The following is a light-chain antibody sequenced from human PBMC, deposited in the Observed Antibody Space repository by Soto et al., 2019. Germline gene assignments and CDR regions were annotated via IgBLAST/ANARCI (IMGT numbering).Light chain of an antibody. Sequence: AIRMTKSPSSFSASTGDRVTITCRASQGISSYLAWYQQKPGKAPKLLIYAASTLQSGVPSRFSGSGSGTDFTLTISCLQSEDFATYYCQQYYSYPLTFGGGTKVEIK. J-gene: IGKJ4*01. CDR3: QQYYSYPLT. CDR2: AAS. V-gene: IGKV1-8*01. CDR1: QGISSY.